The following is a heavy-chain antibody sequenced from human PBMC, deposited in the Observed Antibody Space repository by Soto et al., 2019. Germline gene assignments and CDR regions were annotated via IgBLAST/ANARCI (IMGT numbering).Heavy chain of an antibody. D-gene: IGHD2-15*01. CDR3: AREIVVVVAATHYYYGMDV. CDR2: IYSGGST. CDR1: GFTGSSNY. J-gene: IGHJ6*02. V-gene: IGHV3-53*01. Sequence: PGGSLRLSCAASGFTGSSNYMSWVRQAPGKGLEWVSVIYSGGSTYYADSVKGRFTISRDNSKNTLYLQMNSLRAEDTAVYYCAREIVVVVAATHYYYGMDVWGQGTTVTVSS.